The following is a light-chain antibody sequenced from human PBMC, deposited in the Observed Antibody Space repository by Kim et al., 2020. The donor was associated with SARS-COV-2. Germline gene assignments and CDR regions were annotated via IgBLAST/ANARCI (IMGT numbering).Light chain of an antibody. Sequence: QSINISCTGTSRDVGSYNLVSWYQQHPGKAPKLMIYEVSKRPSGVSNRFSGSKSGITASLTISGLQAEDEADYYCCSYAGSSTSVVFGGGTQLTVL. J-gene: IGLJ2*01. CDR1: SRDVGSYNL. V-gene: IGLV2-23*02. CDR3: CSYAGSSTSVV. CDR2: EVS.